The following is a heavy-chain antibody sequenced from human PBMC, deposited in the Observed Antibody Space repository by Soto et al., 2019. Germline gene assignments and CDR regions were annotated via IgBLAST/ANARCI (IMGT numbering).Heavy chain of an antibody. CDR1: GFTFSSYG. CDR3: ARDRNGYNPYRYFDL. Sequence: QVQLVESGGGVVQPGRSLRLSCAASGFTFSSYGMHWVRQAPGKGLEWVAVIWYDGSNKYYADSVKGRFTISRDNSKNTLYLILNRLRAEVTAVYYCARDRNGYNPYRYFDLWGRGTLVTVSS. V-gene: IGHV3-33*01. D-gene: IGHD5-12*01. CDR2: IWYDGSNK. J-gene: IGHJ2*01.